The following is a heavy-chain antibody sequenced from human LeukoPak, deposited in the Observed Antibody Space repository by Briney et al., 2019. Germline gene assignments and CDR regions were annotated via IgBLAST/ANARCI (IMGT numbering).Heavy chain of an antibody. CDR1: GFIFSSYW. D-gene: IGHD3-10*02. CDR2: INSDGNIT. J-gene: IGHJ3*02. Sequence: GGSLRLSCTASGFIFSSYWMPWVRQAPGKGLVWLSRINSDGNITTYADSVRGRFTISRDHAKNTLYLQMSSLRVDDTAVYFCARRGLVPAFDIWGQGTVVSVTS. CDR3: ARRGLVPAFDI. V-gene: IGHV3-74*01.